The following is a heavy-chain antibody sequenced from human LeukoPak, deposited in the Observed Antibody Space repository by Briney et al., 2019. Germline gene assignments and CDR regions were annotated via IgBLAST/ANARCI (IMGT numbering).Heavy chain of an antibody. D-gene: IGHD2-15*01. CDR2: INHSGST. V-gene: IGHV4-34*01. Sequence: SETLSLTCAVYGGSFSGYYWSWIRQPPGKGLEWIGEINHSGSTNYNPSLKSRVTISVDTSKNQFSLKLSSVTAADTAVYYCARRVVAARSVEYYFDYWGQGTLVTVSS. CDR1: GGSFSGYY. CDR3: ARRVVAARSVEYYFDY. J-gene: IGHJ4*02.